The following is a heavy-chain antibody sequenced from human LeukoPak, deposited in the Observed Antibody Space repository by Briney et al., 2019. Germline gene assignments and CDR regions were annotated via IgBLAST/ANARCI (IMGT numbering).Heavy chain of an antibody. D-gene: IGHD3-3*01. CDR1: GFTVSSNY. V-gene: IGHV3-48*04. J-gene: IGHJ5*02. Sequence: GGSLRLSCAASGFTVSSNYMSWVRQAPGKGLEWVSYISSSSSTLYYADSVKGRFTISRDNAKNSLYLQMNSLRAEDTAVYYCANHPLRFLEWLPAPNSWFDPWGQGTLVTVSS. CDR3: ANHPLRFLEWLPAPNSWFDP. CDR2: ISSSSSTL.